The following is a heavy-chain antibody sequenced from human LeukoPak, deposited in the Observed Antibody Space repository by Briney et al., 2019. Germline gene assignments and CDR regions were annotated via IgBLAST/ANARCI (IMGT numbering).Heavy chain of an antibody. CDR2: INWNGGST. CDR3: ARGLDGSGWYYFDY. CDR1: GFTFSSYA. V-gene: IGHV3-20*04. J-gene: IGHJ4*02. D-gene: IGHD6-19*01. Sequence: PGGSLRLSCAASGFTFSSYAMSWVRQAPGKGLEWVSGINWNGGSTGYADSVKGRFTISRDNAKNSLYLQMNSLRAEDTALYYCARGLDGSGWYYFDYWGQGTLVTVSS.